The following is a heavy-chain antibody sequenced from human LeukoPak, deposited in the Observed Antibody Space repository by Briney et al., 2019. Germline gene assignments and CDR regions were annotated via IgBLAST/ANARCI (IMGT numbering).Heavy chain of an antibody. CDR2: ISGSGGNT. CDR3: AEDVRPKTHSGYVN. V-gene: IGHV3-23*01. CDR1: GFTFSSYA. D-gene: IGHD5-12*01. J-gene: IGHJ4*02. Sequence: GGSLRLSCAASGFTFSSYAMSWVRQAPGKGLEWVSAISGSGGNTYYADSVKGRFTISRDTSKNTLYMQMNSQRAEDTAVYYCAEDVRPKTHSGYVNWSQGTLVTVSS.